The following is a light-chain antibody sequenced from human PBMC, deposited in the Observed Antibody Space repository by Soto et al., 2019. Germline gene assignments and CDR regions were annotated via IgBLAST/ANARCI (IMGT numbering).Light chain of an antibody. CDR1: QSVSSKY. CDR3: QQYGSSLFT. V-gene: IGKV3-20*01. Sequence: EIAVTQSPGTLSLSPGERATLACRASQSVSSKYLAWYQQKPGQAPRVLIYGTSIRASGVPERFSGGGSGTDFTLTITRLEPEDFAVYYCQQYGSSLFTFGPGTKVDFK. J-gene: IGKJ3*01. CDR2: GTS.